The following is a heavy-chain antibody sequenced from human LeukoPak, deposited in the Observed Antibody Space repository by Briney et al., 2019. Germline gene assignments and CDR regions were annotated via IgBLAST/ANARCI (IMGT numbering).Heavy chain of an antibody. J-gene: IGHJ3*02. CDR1: GFTFSDYY. Sequence: GGSLRLSCAASGFTFSDYYMSWIRQTPGKGLEWVSYISSSGSTTYYADSVKGRFTISRDNAKNSLYLQMNSLRAEDTAVYYCAKVSRITIFGVAQNDAFDIWGQGTMVTVSS. CDR2: ISSSGSTT. CDR3: AKVSRITIFGVAQNDAFDI. D-gene: IGHD3-3*01. V-gene: IGHV3-11*04.